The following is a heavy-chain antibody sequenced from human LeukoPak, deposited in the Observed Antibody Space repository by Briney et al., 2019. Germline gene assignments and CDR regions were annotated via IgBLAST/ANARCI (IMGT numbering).Heavy chain of an antibody. V-gene: IGHV1-2*02. D-gene: IGHD5-18*01. CDR2: INPNSGGT. CDR3: ARTDSTEYSSDYYYYYMDV. J-gene: IGHJ6*03. Sequence: GASVKVSCKASGYTFTGYYMHWVRQAPGQGLEWMGWINPNSGGTNYAQKFQGRVTMTRDTSISTAYMELSRLRSDDTAVYYCARTDSTEYSSDYYYYYMDVWGKGTTVTVSS. CDR1: GYTFTGYY.